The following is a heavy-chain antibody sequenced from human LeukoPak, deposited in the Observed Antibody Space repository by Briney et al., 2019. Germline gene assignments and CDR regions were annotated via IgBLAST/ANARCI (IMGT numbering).Heavy chain of an antibody. CDR2: IYSGGGT. V-gene: IGHV3-53*01. CDR3: ARRYCSGGSCYLDY. J-gene: IGHJ4*02. D-gene: IGHD2-15*01. CDR1: GFTISSNY. Sequence: GGSLRLSCAASGFTISSNYMSWVRQAPGKGLEWVSVIYSGGGTYYADSVRGRFTISRDNSKNTLYLQMNSLRAEDTAVYYCARRYCSGGSCYLDYWGQGTLVTVSS.